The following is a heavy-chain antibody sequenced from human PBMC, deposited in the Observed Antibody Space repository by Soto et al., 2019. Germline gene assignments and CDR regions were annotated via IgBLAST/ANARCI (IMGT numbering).Heavy chain of an antibody. V-gene: IGHV1-69*12. CDR3: ARGIVTGSEYNYYYYGMDV. CDR2: IIPIFGTT. Sequence: QVQLVQSGAEVKMPGSLVKVSCKASGGTFNSYAIDWVRQAPGQGLEWMGGIIPIFGTTNYPQKLQGRVKLTADESTRTAYMELSTLRSEDAAVYYCARGIVTGSEYNYYYYGMDVWGQGTTVTVSS. CDR1: GGTFNSYA. D-gene: IGHD1-1*01. J-gene: IGHJ6*02.